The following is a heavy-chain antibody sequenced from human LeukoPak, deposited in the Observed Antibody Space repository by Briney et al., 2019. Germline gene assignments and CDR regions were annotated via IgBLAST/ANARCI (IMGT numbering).Heavy chain of an antibody. D-gene: IGHD3-3*01. J-gene: IGHJ4*02. CDR2: MNPKTGST. CDR1: GYTFTTYD. CDR3: ARVFGGREIGF. V-gene: IGHV1-8*01. Sequence: ASVKVSCKASGYTFTTYDINWVRQASGQGLEWIGWMNPKTGSTAYAQKFQDRVTMTRDTSIDTAYLEMSSLTYEDTAMYYCARVFGGREIGFWGQGTQVTVSS.